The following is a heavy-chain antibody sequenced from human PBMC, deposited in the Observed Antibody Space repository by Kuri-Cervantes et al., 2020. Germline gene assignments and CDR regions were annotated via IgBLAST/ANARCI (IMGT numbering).Heavy chain of an antibody. D-gene: IGHD3-22*01. V-gene: IGHV2-70*11. CDR1: GFSLSTSGMC. CDR3: ARMDSSGYYYWYFDL. CDR2: IDWDDDK. Sequence: SGPTLVKPTQTLTLTCTFSGFSLSTSGMCVSWIRQPPGKALEWLARIDWDDDKYYSTSLKTRLTISKDTSKSQVVLTMTNMDPVDTATYYCARMDSSGYYYWYFDLWGRGALVTVSS. J-gene: IGHJ2*01.